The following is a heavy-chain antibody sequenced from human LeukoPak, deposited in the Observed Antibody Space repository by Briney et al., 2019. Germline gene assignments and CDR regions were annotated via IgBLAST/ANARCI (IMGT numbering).Heavy chain of an antibody. CDR3: ARAYYGSGSILGGY. CDR1: GFTFSSYA. V-gene: IGHV3-30-3*01. Sequence: GGSLRLSCAASGFTFSSYAMHWVRQAPGKGLEWVAVISYDGSNKYYADSVKGRSTISRDNSKNTLYLQMNSLRAEDTAVYYCARAYYGSGSILGGYWGQGTLVTVSS. D-gene: IGHD3-10*01. CDR2: ISYDGSNK. J-gene: IGHJ4*02.